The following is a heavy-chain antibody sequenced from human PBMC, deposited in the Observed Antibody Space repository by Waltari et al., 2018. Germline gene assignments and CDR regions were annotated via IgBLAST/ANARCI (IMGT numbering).Heavy chain of an antibody. CDR3: ARGPSLDDYGDYASNY. Sequence: QVQLQESGPGLVKPSETLSLPCPVSGGSISSYYWRWIRQPPGKGLEWIGYIYYSGSTNYNPSRKSRVTISVDTSKNQFSLKLSSVTAADTAVYYCARGPSLDDYGDYASNYWGQGTLVTVSS. V-gene: IGHV4-59*01. J-gene: IGHJ4*02. CDR1: GGSISSYY. D-gene: IGHD4-17*01. CDR2: IYYSGST.